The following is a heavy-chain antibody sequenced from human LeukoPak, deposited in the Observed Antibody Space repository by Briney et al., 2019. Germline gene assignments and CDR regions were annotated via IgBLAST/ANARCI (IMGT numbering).Heavy chain of an antibody. CDR3: ARVSSFEGTDAFDI. Sequence: PGGSLRLSCAASGFTFSSYAMHWVRQAPGKGLEGVAVISYDGSNKYYADSVKGRFTISRDNSKNTLYLQMNSLRAEDTAVYYCARVSSFEGTDAFDIWGQGTMVTVSS. CDR2: ISYDGSNK. V-gene: IGHV3-30*04. D-gene: IGHD3-9*01. J-gene: IGHJ3*02. CDR1: GFTFSSYA.